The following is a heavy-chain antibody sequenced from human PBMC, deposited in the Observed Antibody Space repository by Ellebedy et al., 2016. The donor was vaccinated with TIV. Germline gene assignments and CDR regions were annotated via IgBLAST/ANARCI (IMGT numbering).Heavy chain of an antibody. CDR1: GYTFTSYY. Sequence: AASVKVSCKASGYTFTSYYMHWVRQAPGQGLEWMGIINPSGGSTSYAQKFQGRVTMTRDTSTSTVYMELSSLRSEDTAVYYCARAAYYGSGKGLALLYYYYGMDVWGQGTTVTVSS. D-gene: IGHD3-10*01. J-gene: IGHJ6*02. V-gene: IGHV1-46*01. CDR2: INPSGGST. CDR3: ARAAYYGSGKGLALLYYYYGMDV.